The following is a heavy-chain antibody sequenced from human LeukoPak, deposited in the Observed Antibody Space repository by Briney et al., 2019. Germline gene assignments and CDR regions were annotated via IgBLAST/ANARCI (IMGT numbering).Heavy chain of an antibody. CDR1: GFTFSSYW. J-gene: IGHJ4*02. CDR2: INSDGSST. V-gene: IGHV3-74*01. Sequence: GGSLRLSCAASGFTFSSYWMHWVRQAPGKGLVWVSRINSDGSSTSYADSVKGRFTISRDNAKNTLYLQMNSLRAEDTAVYYCARVGSWYVADYWGQGTLVTVSS. D-gene: IGHD6-13*01. CDR3: ARVGSWYVADY.